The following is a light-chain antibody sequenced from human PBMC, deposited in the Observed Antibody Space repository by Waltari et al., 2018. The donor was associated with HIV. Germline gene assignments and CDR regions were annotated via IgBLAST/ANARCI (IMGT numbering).Light chain of an antibody. J-gene: IGLJ2*01. V-gene: IGLV1-40*01. Sequence: SVLTQPPSVSGAPGQRVTISCSESGSNIGATYDVHRYKHPPGTAPKLLIYGNSNRPSGVPDRFSGSKSGTSASLAITGLQPEDEGDYYCQSYNSRLSGSVFGGGTKLTVL. CDR1: GSNIGATYD. CDR3: QSYNSRLSGSV. CDR2: GNS.